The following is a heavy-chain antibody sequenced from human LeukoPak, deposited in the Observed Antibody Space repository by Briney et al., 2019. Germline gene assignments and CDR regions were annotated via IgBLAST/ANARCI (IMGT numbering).Heavy chain of an antibody. CDR1: AFSLNAYN. V-gene: IGHV3-48*04. CDR2: ISSSSSTI. CDR3: ARSSHDYGDHGAFDY. J-gene: IGHJ4*02. Sequence: PGGSLRLSCAASAFSLNAYNMNWVRQAPGKGLEWVSYISSSSSTIYYADSVKGRFTISRDNAKNSLYLQMNSLRAEDTAVYYCARSSHDYGDHGAFDYWGQGTLVTVSS. D-gene: IGHD4-17*01.